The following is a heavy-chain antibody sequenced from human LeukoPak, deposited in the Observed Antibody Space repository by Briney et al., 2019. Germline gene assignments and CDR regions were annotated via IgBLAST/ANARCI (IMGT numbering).Heavy chain of an antibody. V-gene: IGHV3-30*18. J-gene: IGHJ4*02. CDR1: GFTFSSYG. Sequence: GGSLRLSCAASGFTFSSYGMLWVRQAPGKGLEWVAVISYDGSNKYYADSVKGRFTISSDNSKNTLYLQMNSLRAEDTAVYYCAKDPQRWLQLTTFDYWGQGTLVTVSS. CDR2: ISYDGSNK. CDR3: AKDPQRWLQLTTFDY. D-gene: IGHD5-24*01.